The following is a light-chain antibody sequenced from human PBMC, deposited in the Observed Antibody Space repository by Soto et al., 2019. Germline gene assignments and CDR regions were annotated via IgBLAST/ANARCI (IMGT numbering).Light chain of an antibody. Sequence: DIQMTQSPCTLSASVGDRVTITCRASQSISSWLAWYQQKPGKAPKLLIYKASSLESGVPSRFSGSGSGTEFTLTISSLQPDDFATYYCQQYNSYGTLGQGNKVEIK. CDR1: QSISSW. CDR2: KAS. V-gene: IGKV1-5*03. CDR3: QQYNSYGT. J-gene: IGKJ1*01.